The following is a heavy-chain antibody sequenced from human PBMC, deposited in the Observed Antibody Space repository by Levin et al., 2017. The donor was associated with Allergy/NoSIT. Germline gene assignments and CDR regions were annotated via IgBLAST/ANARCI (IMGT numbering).Heavy chain of an antibody. D-gene: IGHD3-10*01. CDR2: INTDGSTT. J-gene: IGHJ4*02. CDR1: GFTFSTYW. V-gene: IGHV3-74*01. Sequence: AASVKVSCAASGFTFSTYWMHWVRQAPGKGLVWVSRINTDGSTTNYADSVKGRFTISRDNARNTLYLQMNSLRAEDTAVYYCARDLRGGRDYWGQGTLVTVSS. CDR3: ARDLRGGRDY.